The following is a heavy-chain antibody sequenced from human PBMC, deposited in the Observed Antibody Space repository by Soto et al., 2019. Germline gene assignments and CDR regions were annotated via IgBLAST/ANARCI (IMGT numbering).Heavy chain of an antibody. J-gene: IGHJ6*02. D-gene: IGHD2-2*01. CDR2: IIPISGTA. CDR1: GGTFSSYA. Sequence: QVQLVQSGAEVKKPGSSVKVSCKSSGGTFSSYAISWVRQAPGQGLEWMGGIIPISGTANYAQKFQGRVNLPVQETTSKTYMERSSQRSEEVAVYYCARGGGDFVLVPAGRGSTNRRYYYYGMDVCGQGTTVTVAS. V-gene: IGHV1-69*01. CDR3: ARGGGDFVLVPAGRGSTNRRYYYYGMDV.